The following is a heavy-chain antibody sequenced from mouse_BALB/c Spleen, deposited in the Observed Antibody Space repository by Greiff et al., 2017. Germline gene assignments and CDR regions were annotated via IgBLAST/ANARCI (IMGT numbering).Heavy chain of an antibody. CDR3: ARPGYAMDD. D-gene: IGHD4-1*01. CDR2: ISSGSSTI. CDR1: GFTFSSFG. J-gene: IGHJ4*01. V-gene: IGHV5-17*02. Sequence: EVKLMESGGGLVQPGGSRKLSCAASGFTFSSFGMHWVRQAPEKGLEWVAYISSGSSTIYYADTVKGRFIISRDNPKNTLFLQMTSLRSEDTAMYYCARPGYAMDDWGQGTSVTVSS.